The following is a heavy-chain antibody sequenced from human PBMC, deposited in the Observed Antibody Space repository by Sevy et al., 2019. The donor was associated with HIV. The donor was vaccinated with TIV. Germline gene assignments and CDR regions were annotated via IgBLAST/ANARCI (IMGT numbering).Heavy chain of an antibody. CDR1: GFNISSAS. D-gene: IGHD3-10*01. J-gene: IGHJ4*02. V-gene: IGHV3-15*07. CDR3: TTRPYGSIIDY. Sequence: GGSLRLSCGGSGFNISSASMNWVRRAPGKGLEWVGHSKGKTDGEATDYAAPVKGRFIISRDDSGKTVYVQLNSVKTEDTAMYFCTTRPYGSIIDYWGQGTLVTVSS. CDR2: SKGKTDGEAT.